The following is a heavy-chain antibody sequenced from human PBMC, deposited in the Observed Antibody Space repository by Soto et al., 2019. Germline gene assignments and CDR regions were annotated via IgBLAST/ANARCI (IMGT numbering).Heavy chain of an antibody. D-gene: IGHD3-10*01. CDR3: AKYYYGSGSYSGFDY. Sequence: ASVKVSCKASGSTFTSYGISWVRQAPGQGLEWMGWISAYNGNTNYAQKLQGRVTMTTDTSTSTAYMELRSLRSDDTAVYYCAKYYYGSGSYSGFDYWGQGTLVTVSS. V-gene: IGHV1-18*01. J-gene: IGHJ4*02. CDR2: ISAYNGNT. CDR1: GSTFTSYG.